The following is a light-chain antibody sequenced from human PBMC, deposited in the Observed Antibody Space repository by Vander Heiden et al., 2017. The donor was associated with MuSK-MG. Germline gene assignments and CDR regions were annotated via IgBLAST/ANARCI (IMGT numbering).Light chain of an antibody. CDR2: DAS. CDR1: QNINTY. V-gene: IGKV3-11*01. Sequence: ERVLTQSPGTLSLSPGERATLSCRASQNINTYLAWNQQKPGQAPRLLIYDASNRATGIPARFSGYGSGTDFTLTISSLEPEDVAVYFCQQRAKWAQTFGQGTKLEIK. J-gene: IGKJ2*01. CDR3: QQRAKWAQT.